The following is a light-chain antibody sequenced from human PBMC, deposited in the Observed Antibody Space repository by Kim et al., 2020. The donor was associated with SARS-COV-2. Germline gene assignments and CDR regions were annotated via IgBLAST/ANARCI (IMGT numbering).Light chain of an antibody. V-gene: IGKV1-17*03. CDR3: LQNKTYPYT. CDR1: QDISNF. Sequence: DIQMTQSPSSMSASVGDRVTITCRASQDISNFLAWFQQKPGKVPKRLIYATSSLQSGVPSRFSGSGSGTEYSLTISSLQPEDFATYYCLQNKTYPYTLGQGTKVDIK. J-gene: IGKJ2*01. CDR2: ATS.